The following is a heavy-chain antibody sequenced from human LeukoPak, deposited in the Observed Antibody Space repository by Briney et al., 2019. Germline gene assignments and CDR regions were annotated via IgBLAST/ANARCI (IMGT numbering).Heavy chain of an antibody. D-gene: IGHD3-10*01. Sequence: GGSLRLSCAASGSTFSRNWMHWVRQTPGKGLVWVSRINGDGSATTYADSVAGRFTIPRDNAKNTIYLQMTSLRGEDTAVYYCARGVRGIISYYYYYMDLWGKGTTVTVSS. CDR1: GSTFSRNW. CDR2: INGDGSAT. J-gene: IGHJ6*03. V-gene: IGHV3-74*01. CDR3: ARGVRGIISYYYYYMDL.